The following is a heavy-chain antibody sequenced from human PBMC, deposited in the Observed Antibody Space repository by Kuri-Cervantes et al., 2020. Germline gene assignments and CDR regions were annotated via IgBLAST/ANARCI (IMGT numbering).Heavy chain of an antibody. CDR3: ARDLYGSGAETH. J-gene: IGHJ4*02. CDR1: GFTFSSYS. V-gene: IGHV3-21*01. Sequence: GGSLRLSCAASGFTFSSYSMNWVRQAPGKGLEWVSSISSSSSYIYYADSVKGRFTISRDNAKNSLYLQMNSLRAEDTAVYYCARDLYGSGAETHWGQGTLVTVSS. D-gene: IGHD3-10*01. CDR2: ISSSSSYI.